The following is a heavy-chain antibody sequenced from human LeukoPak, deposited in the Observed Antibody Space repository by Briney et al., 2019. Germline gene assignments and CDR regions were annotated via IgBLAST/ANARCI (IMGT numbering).Heavy chain of an antibody. J-gene: IGHJ4*02. CDR1: GFTFGDYA. CDR3: TRVGGEVATILPDY. D-gene: IGHD5-24*01. Sequence: GGSLRLSCTASGFTFGDYAMSWFRQAPGKGLEWVGFIRSKAYGGTTEYAASVKGRFTISRDDSKSIAYLQMNSLKTEDTAVYYCTRVGGEVATILPDYWGQGTLVTVSS. V-gene: IGHV3-49*03. CDR2: IRSKAYGGTT.